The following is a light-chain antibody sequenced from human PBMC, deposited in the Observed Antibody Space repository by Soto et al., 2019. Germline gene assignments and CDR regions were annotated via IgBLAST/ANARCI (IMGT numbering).Light chain of an antibody. J-gene: IGKJ1*01. CDR1: QSVSTS. Sequence: IVLTQSPVTLPLSPGERAVLSCRASQSVSTSLAWYQHKPGQAPRLFTYDASKRAPGIPARFSDSGSGTDFTLTISSVEPEDFAVYYCQVRDVWPSFGQGTKVEIK. CDR3: QVRDVWPS. V-gene: IGKV3-11*01. CDR2: DAS.